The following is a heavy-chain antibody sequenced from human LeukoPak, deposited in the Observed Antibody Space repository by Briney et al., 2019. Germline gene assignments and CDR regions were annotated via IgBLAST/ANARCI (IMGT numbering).Heavy chain of an antibody. CDR1: GFTFVDYG. CDR2: INYNGAIT. D-gene: IGHD3-3*02. Sequence: GGSLRLSCATSGFTFVDYGLSWVRRAPGKGLEWLCAINYNGAITDYADSVKGRFTISRDNAKNSLYLQMNSLRAEDAALYYCARDCLGPSFSIPLCDLWGEGTRLTVSS. V-gene: IGHV3-20*04. CDR3: ARDCLGPSFSIPLCDL. J-gene: IGHJ1*01.